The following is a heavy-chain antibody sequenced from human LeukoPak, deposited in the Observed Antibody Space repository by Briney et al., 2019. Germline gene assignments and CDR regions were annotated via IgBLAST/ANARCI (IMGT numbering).Heavy chain of an antibody. Sequence: ASVKVSCKASGGTFSSYAISWVQQAPGQGLEWVGGIIPIFGTANYAQKFQGRVTITADKSTSTAYMELSSLRSEDTAVYYCARRQQLALDYWGQGTLVTVSS. J-gene: IGHJ4*02. CDR2: IIPIFGTA. CDR3: ARRQQLALDY. V-gene: IGHV1-69*06. D-gene: IGHD6-13*01. CDR1: GGTFSSYA.